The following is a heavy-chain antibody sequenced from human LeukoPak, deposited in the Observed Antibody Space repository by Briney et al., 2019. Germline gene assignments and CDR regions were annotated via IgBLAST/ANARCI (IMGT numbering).Heavy chain of an antibody. CDR2: INPNSGGT. Sequence: ASVKVSCKASGYTFTGYYMHWVRQAPGQGLEWMGWINPNSGGTNYAQKFQGRVTMTRDTSISTAYMELSRLRSDDTAVYYCATSIAARRGFDYWCQGTLVTVSS. D-gene: IGHD6-6*01. CDR3: ATSIAARRGFDY. V-gene: IGHV1-2*02. J-gene: IGHJ4*02. CDR1: GYTFTGYY.